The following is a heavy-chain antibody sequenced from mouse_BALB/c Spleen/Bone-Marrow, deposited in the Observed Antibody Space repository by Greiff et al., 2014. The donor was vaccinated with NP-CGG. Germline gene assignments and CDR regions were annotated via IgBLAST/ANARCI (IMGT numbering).Heavy chain of an antibody. CDR3: ARWDYYGYAMDY. V-gene: IGHV1-18*01. CDR2: IYPYNGGT. Sequence: EVQLQQSGPELVKPGASMKISCKASGYSFTGYTMNWVKQSHGKNLEWIGLIYPYNGGTSYNQKFMGKATLTVDKSSSTAYMERLSLTSEDSADYYGARWDYYGYAMDYWGQGTSVTVSS. D-gene: IGHD1-1*01. CDR1: GYSFTGYT. J-gene: IGHJ4*01.